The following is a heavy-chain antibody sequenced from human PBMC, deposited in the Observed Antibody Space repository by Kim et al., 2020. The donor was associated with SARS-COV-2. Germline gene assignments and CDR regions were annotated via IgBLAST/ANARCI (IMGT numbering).Heavy chain of an antibody. D-gene: IGHD2-2*01. Sequence: GGSLRLSCAASGFTFSSYSMNWVRQAPGKGLEWVSSISSSSSYIYYADSVKGRFTISRDNAKNSLYLQMNSLRAEDTAVYYCARDRRYCSSTSCYAGAFDIWGQGTMVTVSS. J-gene: IGHJ3*02. CDR3: ARDRRYCSSTSCYAGAFDI. V-gene: IGHV3-21*01. CDR2: ISSSSSYI. CDR1: GFTFSSYS.